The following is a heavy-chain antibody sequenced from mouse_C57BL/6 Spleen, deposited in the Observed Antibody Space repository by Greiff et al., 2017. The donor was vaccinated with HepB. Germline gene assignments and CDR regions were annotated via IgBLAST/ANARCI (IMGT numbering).Heavy chain of an antibody. CDR1: GYTFTEYT. D-gene: IGHD1-1*01. V-gene: IGHV1-62-2*01. Sequence: VQLQQSGAELVKPGASVKLSCKASGYTFTEYTIHWVKQRSGQGLEWIGWFYPGSGSIKYNEKFKDKATLTADKSSSTVYMELSRLTSEDSAVYFCARQITTVVATDYYAMDYWGQGTSVTVSS. CDR3: ARQITTVVATDYYAMDY. CDR2: FYPGSGSI. J-gene: IGHJ4*01.